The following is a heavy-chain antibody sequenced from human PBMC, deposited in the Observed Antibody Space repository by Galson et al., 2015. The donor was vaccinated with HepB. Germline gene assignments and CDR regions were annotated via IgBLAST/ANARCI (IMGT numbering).Heavy chain of an antibody. CDR1: GFTFSYFA. J-gene: IGHJ4*02. Sequence: SLRLSCAASGFTFSYFAMTWVRQAPGKGLEWVATINVGGGTFYADSVKGRFTISRDNSKSTVYLQMNSLRAEDTAVYSCSRAMALDYWGQGTLVTVSS. V-gene: IGHV3-23*01. CDR3: SRAMALDY. D-gene: IGHD5-18*01. CDR2: INVGGGT.